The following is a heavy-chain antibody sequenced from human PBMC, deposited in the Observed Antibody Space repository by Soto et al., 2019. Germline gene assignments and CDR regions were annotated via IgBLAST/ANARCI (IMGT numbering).Heavy chain of an antibody. CDR3: ARVTVVTPEFDY. J-gene: IGHJ4*02. V-gene: IGHV4-38-2*01. CDR2: IYHSGST. D-gene: IGHD2-21*02. Sequence: PSETLSLTCAVSGYSISSGYYWGWIRQPPGKGLERIGSIYHSGSTYYNPSLKSRVTISVDTSKNQFSLKLSSVTAADTAVYYCARVTVVTPEFDYWGQGTLVTVSS. CDR1: GYSISSGYY.